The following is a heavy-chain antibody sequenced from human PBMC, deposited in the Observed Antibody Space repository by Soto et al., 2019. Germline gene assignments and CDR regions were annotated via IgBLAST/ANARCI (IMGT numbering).Heavy chain of an antibody. V-gene: IGHV1-2*02. D-gene: IGHD6-25*01. J-gene: IGHJ5*02. Sequence: QVQLVQSGAEVKKPGASVKVSCKASGYTFTDYHIHWVRQAPGQGLEFMGWINANNGGAGSAQQFQGRGTVTRDTSIPTVYMELSNLRSDDTAVYYCAREGGSETLQPSYNWFDTWGQGTLVTVSS. CDR3: AREGGSETLQPSYNWFDT. CDR1: GYTFTDYH. CDR2: INANNGGA.